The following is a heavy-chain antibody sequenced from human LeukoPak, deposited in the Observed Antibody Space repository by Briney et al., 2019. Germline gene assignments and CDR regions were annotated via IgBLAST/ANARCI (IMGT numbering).Heavy chain of an antibody. V-gene: IGHV1-3*04. J-gene: IGHJ3*02. Sequence: AASVQVSCKASGYTFTNYAMHWVRQAPGQRLEGMGCINTGNGNTKYSQKCQGRVTITRDTSASIAYSELTSLRSEDTAVYYCARFGGAFDIWGQGTMATVSS. CDR1: GYTFTNYA. CDR2: INTGNGNT. D-gene: IGHD2-15*01. CDR3: ARFGGAFDI.